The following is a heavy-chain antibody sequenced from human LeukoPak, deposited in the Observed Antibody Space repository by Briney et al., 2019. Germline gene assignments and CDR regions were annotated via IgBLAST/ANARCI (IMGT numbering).Heavy chain of an antibody. D-gene: IGHD2-2*01. J-gene: IGHJ5*02. Sequence: AASVKVSCKASGYTFISYGISWVREAPGQGLEWMGWISAYNGNTNYAQKLQGRVTMTTDTSTSTAYMELRSLRSDDTAVYYCARDRDYCSSTSCYFPNWFDPWGQGTLVTVSS. CDR1: GYTFISYG. V-gene: IGHV1-18*01. CDR3: ARDRDYCSSTSCYFPNWFDP. CDR2: ISAYNGNT.